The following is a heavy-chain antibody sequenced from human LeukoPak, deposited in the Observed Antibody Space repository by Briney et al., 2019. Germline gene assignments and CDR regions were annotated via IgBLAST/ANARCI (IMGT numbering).Heavy chain of an antibody. D-gene: IGHD1-26*01. J-gene: IGHJ3*02. V-gene: IGHV3-21*06. CDR2: ISSSSSYI. CDR3: AREMPGAMSAFDI. CDR1: GFTFNSYT. Sequence: GGSLRLSCAASGFTFNSYTMNWVRQAPGKGLEWVSSISSSSSYIYYADSVQGRFTISRDNAKNSLFLQMNSLRAEDTALYCCAREMPGAMSAFDIWGQGTMVTISS.